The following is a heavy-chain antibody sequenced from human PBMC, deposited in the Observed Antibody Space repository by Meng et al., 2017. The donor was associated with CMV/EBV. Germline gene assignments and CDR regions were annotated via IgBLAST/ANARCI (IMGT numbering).Heavy chain of an antibody. V-gene: IGHV4-39*07. CDR2: IYYSGST. CDR1: GGFISSSSYY. D-gene: IGHD3-22*01. J-gene: IGHJ4*02. CDR3: ARGGENYYDSSGYYS. Sequence: SETLSLTCTVSGGFISSSSYYWGWIRQPPGKGLEWIGSIYYSGSTYYNPSLKSRVTISVDTSKNQFSLKLSSVTAADTAVYYCARGGENYYDSSGYYSWGQGTLVTVSS.